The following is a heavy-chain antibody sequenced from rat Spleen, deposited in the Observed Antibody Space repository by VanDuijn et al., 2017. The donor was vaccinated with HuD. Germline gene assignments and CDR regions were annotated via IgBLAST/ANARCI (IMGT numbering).Heavy chain of an antibody. CDR3: ARRGNYGGYSH. Sequence: EVQLVESGGGLVQPGTSMKLSCAASGFTFSNYNMAWVRQAPKKGLEWVATINYDGSSTYYRDSVKGRFTISRDNAKSTLYLQMDSLRSEDTATYYCARRGNYGGYSHWGQGVMVTVSS. D-gene: IGHD1-11*01. CDR2: INYDGSST. V-gene: IGHV5-7*01. J-gene: IGHJ2*01. CDR1: GFTFSNYN.